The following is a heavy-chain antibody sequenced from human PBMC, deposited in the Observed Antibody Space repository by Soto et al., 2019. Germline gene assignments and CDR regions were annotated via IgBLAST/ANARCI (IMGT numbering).Heavy chain of an antibody. D-gene: IGHD3-3*01. J-gene: IGHJ4*02. V-gene: IGHV4-59*01. CDR1: GGSISSYY. CDR3: AIVYYQDYTTSFHF. CDR2: IYYSGST. Sequence: SETLSLTCTVSGGSISSYYWSWIRQPPGKGLEWIGYIYYSGSTNYNPSLKSRVTISVDTSKNQFSLKLSSVTAADTAVYYCAIVYYQDYTTSFHFWGQRTLVTGSS.